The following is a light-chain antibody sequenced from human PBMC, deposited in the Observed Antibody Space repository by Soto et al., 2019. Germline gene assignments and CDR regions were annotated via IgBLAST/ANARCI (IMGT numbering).Light chain of an antibody. CDR3: QQYDNSPIT. J-gene: IGKJ5*01. CDR1: QSISSSF. Sequence: DIVMTQSPATLSVSPGESAALSCTDSQSISSSFLALYQQKPGQAPRRLIYGASSRATGIPDRFSGTGYETDYNLTISRLEPEDYAVYYCQQYDNSPITFGQGTRLEIK. CDR2: GAS. V-gene: IGKV3-20*01.